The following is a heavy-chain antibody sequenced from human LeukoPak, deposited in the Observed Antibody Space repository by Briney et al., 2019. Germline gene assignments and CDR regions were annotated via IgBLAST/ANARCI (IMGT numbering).Heavy chain of an antibody. Sequence: GGSLRLSCAASGFTFSSYAMSWVRQAPGKGLEWVSAISGSGGSTYYADSVKGRFTISRDNSKNTLCLQMNSLRAEDTAVYYCAKDLYDSSGYYPPNFDYWGQGTLVTVSS. CDR2: ISGSGGST. D-gene: IGHD3-22*01. J-gene: IGHJ4*02. CDR3: AKDLYDSSGYYPPNFDY. CDR1: GFTFSSYA. V-gene: IGHV3-23*01.